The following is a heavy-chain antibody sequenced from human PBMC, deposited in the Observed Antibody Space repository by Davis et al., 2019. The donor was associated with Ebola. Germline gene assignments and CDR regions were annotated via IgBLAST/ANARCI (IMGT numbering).Heavy chain of an antibody. CDR3: ARELSRGTYDLSY. CDR2: VYSSGST. Sequence: SETLSLTCTVSGGSVRSYYWNWIRQPAGKALEWIGRVYSSGSTSYNPSLKSRVTMSRDTSVNTVYMELSRLRSDDTAVYYCARELSRGTYDLSYWGQGTLVTVSS. J-gene: IGHJ4*02. D-gene: IGHD2/OR15-2a*01. CDR1: GGSVRSYY. V-gene: IGHV4-4*07.